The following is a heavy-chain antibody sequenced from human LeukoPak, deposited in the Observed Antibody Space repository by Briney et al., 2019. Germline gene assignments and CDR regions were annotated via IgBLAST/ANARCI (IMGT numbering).Heavy chain of an antibody. V-gene: IGHV4-39*01. Sequence: PSETLSLTCTVSGGPISSSSYYWGWIRQPPGKGLEWIGSIYYSGSTYYNPSLKSRVTISVDTSKNQFSLKLSSVTAADTAVYYCARDLYGSGSYDYWGQGTLVTVSS. D-gene: IGHD3-10*01. CDR2: IYYSGST. CDR3: ARDLYGSGSYDY. CDR1: GGPISSSSYY. J-gene: IGHJ4*02.